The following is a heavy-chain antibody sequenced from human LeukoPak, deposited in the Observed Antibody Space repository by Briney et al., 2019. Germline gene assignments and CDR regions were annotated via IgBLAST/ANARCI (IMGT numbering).Heavy chain of an antibody. Sequence: GGSLRLSCAASGFTFSSYGMHWVRQAPGKGLEWVSSISSSSSYIYYADSVKGRFTISRDNAKNSLYLQMNSLRAEDTAVYYCAREYYYGSGSYYYTFDYWGQGTLVTVSS. CDR1: GFTFSSYG. V-gene: IGHV3-21*01. CDR2: ISSSSSYI. D-gene: IGHD3-10*01. J-gene: IGHJ4*02. CDR3: AREYYYGSGSYYYTFDY.